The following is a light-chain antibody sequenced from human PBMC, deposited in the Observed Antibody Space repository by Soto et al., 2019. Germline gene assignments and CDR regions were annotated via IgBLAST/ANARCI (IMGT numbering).Light chain of an antibody. V-gene: IGKV3-11*01. CDR2: DAS. CDR3: QQRSNWPPYT. CDR1: QSVSSY. Sequence: EIVLTQSPATLSLSPGARATLSCRASQSVSSYLAWYQQKPGQAPRHLIYDASNRATGIPARFSGSGSGTDFTLTISSLEPEDFAVYYCQQRSNWPPYTFGQGTKLEIK. J-gene: IGKJ2*01.